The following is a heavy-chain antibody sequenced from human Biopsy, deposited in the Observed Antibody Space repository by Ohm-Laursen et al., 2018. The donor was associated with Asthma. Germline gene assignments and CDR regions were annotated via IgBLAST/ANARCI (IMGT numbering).Heavy chain of an antibody. J-gene: IGHJ4*02. V-gene: IGHV3-53*01. D-gene: IGHD6-19*01. CDR2: IYSGGTS. Sequence: SLRLSCAASGFTVSRDHMFWVRQAPGKGLEWVSVIYSGGTSATAASVRGRFTISRDFYKNTLYLQMDSLRAQDTAVYYCARGNSSGWSHYYFDYWGQGTLVTVSS. CDR3: ARGNSSGWSHYYFDY. CDR1: GFTVSRDH.